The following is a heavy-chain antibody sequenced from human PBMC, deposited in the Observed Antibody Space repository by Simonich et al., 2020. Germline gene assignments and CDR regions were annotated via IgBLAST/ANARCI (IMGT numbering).Heavy chain of an antibody. V-gene: IGHV4-39*01. CDR1: GGSISSSRYY. CDR3: ARWAYSSSYFDY. Sequence: QLQLQESGPGLVKPSETLSLTCTVSGGSISSSRYYWGWTRQPPGKGLGWIGSINYDGSTYDNPSLNRRVTISVDTSKNPFTLKLSSVTAAVTAVYYCARWAYSSSYFDYWGQGTLVTVSS. J-gene: IGHJ4*02. CDR2: INYDGST. D-gene: IGHD6-6*01.